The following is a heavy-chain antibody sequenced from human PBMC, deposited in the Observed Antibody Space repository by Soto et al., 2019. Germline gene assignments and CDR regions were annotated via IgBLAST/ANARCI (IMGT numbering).Heavy chain of an antibody. V-gene: IGHV3-33*01. D-gene: IGHD6-13*01. CDR2: LWYDGSNK. CDR3: ARDTYGNVAATLGH. J-gene: IGHJ4*02. Sequence: VAVLWYDGSNKYYVDSVKGRFSISRDNSKNMLYLQMNSLRDEDTAMYYCARDTYGNVAATLGHWGQGTLVTVSS.